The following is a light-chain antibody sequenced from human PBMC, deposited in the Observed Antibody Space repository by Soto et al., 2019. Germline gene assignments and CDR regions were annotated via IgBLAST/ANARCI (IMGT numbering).Light chain of an antibody. CDR1: QSVTNNY. CDR3: QQYSTPPMYT. J-gene: IGKJ2*01. V-gene: IGKV3-20*01. CDR2: GAS. Sequence: EIVLTQSPGTLSLSPGERGTLSCRASQSVTNNYLAWYQQKRGQPPRLLIHGASSRATGIPDRFSGSGYGTDFTLTISGLEPEDFAVYYCQQYSTPPMYTFGQGTQVEIK.